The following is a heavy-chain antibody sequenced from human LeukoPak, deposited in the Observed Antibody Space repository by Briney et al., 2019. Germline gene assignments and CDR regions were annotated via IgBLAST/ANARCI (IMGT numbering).Heavy chain of an antibody. CDR2: ISWNSGSI. CDR3: AKDPLSGYCSGGSCSVT. V-gene: IGHV3-9*01. J-gene: IGHJ5*02. D-gene: IGHD2-15*01. Sequence: GGSLRLSCAASGFTFDDYAMHWVRQAPGKGLEWVSGISWNSGSIGYADSVKGRFTISRDNAKNSLYLQMNSLRAEDTALYYCAKDPLSGYCSGGSCSVTWGQGTLVTVSS. CDR1: GFTFDDYA.